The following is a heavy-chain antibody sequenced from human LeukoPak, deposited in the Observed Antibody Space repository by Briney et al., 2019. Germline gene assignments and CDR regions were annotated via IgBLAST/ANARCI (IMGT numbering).Heavy chain of an antibody. CDR3: ARDAPLESSGWQTYFDY. CDR1: GDSVSSDSVA. Sequence: SQTLSLTCAISGDSVSSDSVAWNWIRQSPSRGLEWLGRTYYRSKWYNDYAVSVKSRISINPDTSKNQFSLQLNSVTPEDTAVYYCARDAPLESSGWQTYFDYWGQGTLVTVSS. V-gene: IGHV6-1*01. CDR2: TYYRSKWYN. J-gene: IGHJ4*02. D-gene: IGHD6-19*01.